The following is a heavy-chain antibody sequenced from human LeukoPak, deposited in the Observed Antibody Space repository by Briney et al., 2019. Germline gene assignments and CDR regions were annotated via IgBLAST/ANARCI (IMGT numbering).Heavy chain of an antibody. J-gene: IGHJ4*02. V-gene: IGHV3-15*07. CDR3: ATGGIGLDF. D-gene: IGHD3-16*01. CDR1: GFTFSNAW. Sequence: PGGSLRLSCAGSGFTFSNAWMNWVRQAPGKGLEWVGRIKSRPAGGTIDYATPVKGRFTISRDDSKNTVYLQMNGLKTEDTAVYYCATGGIGLDFWGQGTLVTVSS. CDR2: IKSRPAGGTI.